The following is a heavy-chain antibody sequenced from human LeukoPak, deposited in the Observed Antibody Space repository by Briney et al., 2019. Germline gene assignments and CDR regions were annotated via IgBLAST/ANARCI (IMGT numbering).Heavy chain of an antibody. CDR3: TKDSGVPNSWIQLLGYYMDV. Sequence: PGGSLRLSCAASGFTFSSYWMSWVRQAPGKGLEWVSAISGSGGSTYYADSVKGRFTISRDNSKNTLYLQMNSLRAEDTAVYYCTKDSGVPNSWIQLLGYYMDVWGKGTTVTVSS. D-gene: IGHD5-18*01. V-gene: IGHV3-23*01. J-gene: IGHJ6*03. CDR1: GFTFSSYW. CDR2: ISGSGGST.